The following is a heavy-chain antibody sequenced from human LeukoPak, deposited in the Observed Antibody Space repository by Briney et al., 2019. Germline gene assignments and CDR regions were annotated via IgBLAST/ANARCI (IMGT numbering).Heavy chain of an antibody. V-gene: IGHV4-59*01. CDR2: IYYSGST. Sequence: SETLYLTCTVSGGSISSYYWSWIRQPPGKGLEWIGYIYYSGSTNYNPSLKSRVTISVDTSKNQFSLKLSSVTAADTAVYYCARTTAAGDDYWGQGTLVTVSS. D-gene: IGHD6-13*01. J-gene: IGHJ4*02. CDR3: ARTTAAGDDY. CDR1: GGSISSYY.